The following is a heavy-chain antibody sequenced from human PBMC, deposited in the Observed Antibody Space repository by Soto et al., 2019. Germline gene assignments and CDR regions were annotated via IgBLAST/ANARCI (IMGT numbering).Heavy chain of an antibody. V-gene: IGHV4-39*01. Sequence: SETLSLTCSVSGSSIITTYYWGWIRQPPGKGLEWIGSAYYSGNTYYNSSLKSRVTIFVDTSKSQFSLILGSVTAADTAVYYCARHDWERFYGMDVWGQGTTVTVSS. CDR2: AYYSGNT. J-gene: IGHJ6*02. CDR3: ARHDWERFYGMDV. CDR1: GSSIITTYY. D-gene: IGHD2-21*01.